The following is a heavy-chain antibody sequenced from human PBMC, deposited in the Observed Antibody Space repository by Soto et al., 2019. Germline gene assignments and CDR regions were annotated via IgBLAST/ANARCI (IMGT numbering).Heavy chain of an antibody. CDR1: GYTFTGYY. CDR2: INPNSGGT. D-gene: IGHD2-2*01. CDR3: ARARPTPAAMYRSSGLWVPSSSPAHYYGMDV. Sequence: ASVKVSCKASGYTFTGYYMHWVRQAPGQGLEWMGWINPNSGGTNYAQKFQGWVTMTRDTSISTAYMELSRLRSDDTAVYYCARARPTPAAMYRSSGLWVPSSSPAHYYGMDVWGQGTTVTVSS. V-gene: IGHV1-2*04. J-gene: IGHJ6*02.